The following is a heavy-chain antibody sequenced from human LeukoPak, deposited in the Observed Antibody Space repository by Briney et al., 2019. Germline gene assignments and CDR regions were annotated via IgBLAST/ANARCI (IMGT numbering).Heavy chain of an antibody. CDR1: GFTFSSYG. Sequence: GRSQRLSCAASGFTFSSYGMHWVRQAPGKGLEWVAVIWYDGSNKYYADSVKGRFTISRDNSKNTLYLQMNSLRAEDTAVYYCARDGYNYVLDYWGQGTLVTVSS. D-gene: IGHD5-24*01. CDR2: IWYDGSNK. CDR3: ARDGYNYVLDY. J-gene: IGHJ4*02. V-gene: IGHV3-33*01.